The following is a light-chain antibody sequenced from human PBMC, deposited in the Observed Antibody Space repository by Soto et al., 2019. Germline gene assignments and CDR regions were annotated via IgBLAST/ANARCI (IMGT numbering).Light chain of an antibody. CDR2: AAS. Sequence: DIQMTQSPSSLSASVGDRVTITCRASQSISRYLNWYQQRPGKAPKFLIYAASNLQIGVPSRFSGSGFGTDFTLTISSLQPEDFATYXXXXSHSTPLTFGGGTKVEIK. J-gene: IGKJ4*01. V-gene: IGKV1-39*01. CDR1: QSISRY. CDR3: XXSHSTPLT.